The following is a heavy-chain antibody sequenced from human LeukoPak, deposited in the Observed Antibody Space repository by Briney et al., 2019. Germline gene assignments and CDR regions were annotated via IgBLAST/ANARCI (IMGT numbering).Heavy chain of an antibody. J-gene: IGHJ3*02. V-gene: IGHV4-59*08. CDR1: GGSISGYY. CDR2: IHYSRSP. D-gene: IGHD3-22*01. CDR3: ARRPVSYYYDSSGHYLGAFDT. Sequence: SETLSLTCTVSGGSISGYYWSWIRQPPGKGLEWIGYIHYSRSPNYNPSLKSRVTISVDTSKNQFSLKLSSVTAADTAVYYCARRPVSYYYDSSGHYLGAFDTWGQGTMVTVSS.